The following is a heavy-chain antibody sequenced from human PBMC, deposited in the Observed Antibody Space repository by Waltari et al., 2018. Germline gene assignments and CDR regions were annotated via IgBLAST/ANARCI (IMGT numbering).Heavy chain of an antibody. Sequence: EVRLVESGGGLVQPGGSLRLSCAASGFTFSSYAMSWVRQAPGKGLEWVSAISGSGGSTYYADSGKGRFTISRDKSKNTLYLQMNSLRAEDTAVYYCAKTSGGDYYYYYYMDVWGKGTTVTVSS. CDR2: ISGSGGST. CDR3: AKTSGGDYYYYYYMDV. D-gene: IGHD3-10*01. J-gene: IGHJ6*03. V-gene: IGHV3-23*04. CDR1: GFTFSSYA.